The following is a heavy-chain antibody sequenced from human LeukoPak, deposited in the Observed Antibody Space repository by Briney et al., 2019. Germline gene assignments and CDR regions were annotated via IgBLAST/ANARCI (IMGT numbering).Heavy chain of an antibody. Sequence: ASVKVSCKASGYTFTSYGISWVRQAPGQGLEWMGWINPNSGGTNYAQKFQGRVTMTRDTSISTAYMELSRLRSDDTAVYYCASSSTVVTPEDFWGQGTLVTVSS. V-gene: IGHV1-2*02. CDR3: ASSSTVVTPEDF. D-gene: IGHD4-23*01. CDR1: GYTFTSYG. CDR2: INPNSGGT. J-gene: IGHJ4*02.